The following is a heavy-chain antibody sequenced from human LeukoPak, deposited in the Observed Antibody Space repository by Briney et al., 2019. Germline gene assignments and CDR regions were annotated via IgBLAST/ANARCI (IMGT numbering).Heavy chain of an antibody. CDR3: AGADSSGYFVLDY. J-gene: IGHJ4*02. Sequence: SETLSLTYTVSGGSISSYYWSWIRQPPGKGLEWIGYIYYSGSTNYNPSLKSRVTISVDTSKNQFSLKLSSVTAADTAVYYCAGADSSGYFVLDYWGQGTLVTVSS. CDR2: IYYSGST. CDR1: GGSISSYY. D-gene: IGHD3-22*01. V-gene: IGHV4-59*08.